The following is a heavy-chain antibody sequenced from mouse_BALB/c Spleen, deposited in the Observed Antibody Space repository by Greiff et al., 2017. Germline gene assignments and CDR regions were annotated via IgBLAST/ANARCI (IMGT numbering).Heavy chain of an antibody. J-gene: IGHJ4*01. Sequence: DVQLVESGGGLVQPGGSRKLSCAASGFTFSSFGMHWVRQAPEKGLEWVAYISSGSSTIYYADTVKGRFTISRDNPKNTLFLQMTSLRSEDTAMYYCARYYYGSSHAMDYWGQGTSVTVSS. CDR1: GFTFSSFG. D-gene: IGHD1-1*01. V-gene: IGHV5-17*02. CDR2: ISSGSSTI. CDR3: ARYYYGSSHAMDY.